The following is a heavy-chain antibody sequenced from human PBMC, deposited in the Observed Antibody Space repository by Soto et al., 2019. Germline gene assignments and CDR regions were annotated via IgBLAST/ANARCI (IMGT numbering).Heavy chain of an antibody. J-gene: IGHJ4*02. CDR1: GGSISSGGYF. CDR2: IYYSGST. V-gene: IGHV4-61*08. Sequence: PSETLSLTCTVSGGSISSGGYFWSWIRQHPGKGLEWIGYIYYSGSTNYNPSLKSRVTISVDTSKNQFSLKLSSVTAADTAVYYCARGSGPPPSEFDYWGQGTLVTVSS. D-gene: IGHD6-19*01. CDR3: ARGSGPPPSEFDY.